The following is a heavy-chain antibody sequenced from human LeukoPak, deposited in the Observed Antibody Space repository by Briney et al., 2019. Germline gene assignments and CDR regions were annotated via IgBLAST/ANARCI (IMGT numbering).Heavy chain of an antibody. CDR1: GFTFSRYG. CDR3: AKGDFYGSGRDYYYYMDV. CDR2: ISGSGGRT. Sequence: GGSLRLSCAASGFTFSRYGMSWVRQAPGKGLEWVSAISGSGGRTYYADSVKGRFTISRDNSKNTLSLQMNSLRAEDTAVYNCAKGDFYGSGRDYYYYMDVWGKGTTVTISS. D-gene: IGHD3-10*01. V-gene: IGHV3-23*01. J-gene: IGHJ6*03.